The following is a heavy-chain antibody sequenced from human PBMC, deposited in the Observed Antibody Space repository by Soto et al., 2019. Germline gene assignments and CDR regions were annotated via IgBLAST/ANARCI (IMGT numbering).Heavy chain of an antibody. V-gene: IGHV1-69*14. Sequence: QVQLVQSGADVKKPGSSVKVSCEVSGGTFSNYAFTWVRQGPGQGLEWMGGIIRIFGTANYARQFKGRVAISADKSTTTTYMELTNLTSEDTAVYYCARVAETGYTSGWYYFDYWGQGSLVTVSS. D-gene: IGHD6-19*01. CDR3: ARVAETGYTSGWYYFDY. CDR1: GGTFSNYA. J-gene: IGHJ4*02. CDR2: IIRIFGTA.